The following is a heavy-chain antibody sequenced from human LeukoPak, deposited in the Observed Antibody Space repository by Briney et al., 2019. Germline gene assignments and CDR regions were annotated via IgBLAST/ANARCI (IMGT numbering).Heavy chain of an antibody. J-gene: IGHJ5*02. CDR2: IYHSGST. D-gene: IGHD5-12*01. CDR3: ARGYSGYDYYWFDP. CDR1: GGSISSGGYS. V-gene: IGHV4-30-2*01. Sequence: SETLSLTCAVSGGSISSGGYSWSWIRQPPGKGLEWIGYIYHSGSTYYNPSLKSRVTISVDRSKNQFSLKLSSVTAADTAVYYCARGYSGYDYYWFDPWGQGTLVTVSS.